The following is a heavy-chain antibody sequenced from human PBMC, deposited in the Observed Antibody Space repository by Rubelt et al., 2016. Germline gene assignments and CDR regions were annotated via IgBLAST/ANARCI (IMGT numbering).Heavy chain of an antibody. Sequence: QVQLQQWGAGLLKPSETLSLTCAVYGGSFSGYYWSWIRQPPGKGLEWIGYIYYSGSTNSNPSPKSLVPISVDTSKNQFSRKWSSVTAADTAVYYCARGRRSSSWYLGNYYGMDVWGQGTTVTVSS. J-gene: IGHJ6*02. CDR3: ARGRRSSSWYLGNYYGMDV. CDR2: IYYSGST. V-gene: IGHV4-34*01. CDR1: GGSFSGYY. D-gene: IGHD6-13*01.